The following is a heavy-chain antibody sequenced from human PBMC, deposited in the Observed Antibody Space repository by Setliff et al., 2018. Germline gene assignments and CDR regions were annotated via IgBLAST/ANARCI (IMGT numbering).Heavy chain of an antibody. Sequence: GASVKVSCKTSGYNFITFGISWVRQAPGQGLEWMGWISPYNEKTNYEEKFQGRVTMTTDTSTSTAYMELRSLRSDDTAVYYCAKDRVEVVVAAPQARFDPWGQGTLVTVSS. CDR1: GYNFITFG. V-gene: IGHV1-18*01. D-gene: IGHD2-15*01. CDR3: AKDRVEVVVAAPQARFDP. J-gene: IGHJ5*02. CDR2: ISPYNEKT.